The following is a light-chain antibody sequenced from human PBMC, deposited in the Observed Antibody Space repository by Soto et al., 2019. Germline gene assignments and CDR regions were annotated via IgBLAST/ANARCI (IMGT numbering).Light chain of an antibody. CDR1: QGVRSD. CDR3: QQRSDWPWT. J-gene: IGKJ1*01. V-gene: IGKV3D-11*01. CDR2: GAS. Sequence: PQAPDTLNEHTGDRATLSCRASQGVRSDLAWYQQKAGQSPRLLIYGASSRATGIPDRFSGSGPGTDFTLTISNLEPEDFAVYYCQQRSDWPWTFGQGTKVDIK.